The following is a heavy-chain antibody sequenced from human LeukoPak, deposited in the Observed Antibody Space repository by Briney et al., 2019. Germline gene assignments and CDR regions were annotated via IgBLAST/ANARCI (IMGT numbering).Heavy chain of an antibody. CDR3: AKDRGYGEHEPFES. D-gene: IGHD4/OR15-4a*01. CDR2: SAHDEVGK. V-gene: IGHV3-30*18. Sequence: GGSLRLSCVGSGFTFSDYAIHWVRQAPGKGLEWVAVSAHDEVGKQFADSVKGRFTLSRDNSRDSVHLQMNRLRDEDTAVYYCAKDRGYGEHEPFESWGQGTLVTVSS. CDR1: GFTFSDYA. J-gene: IGHJ4*02.